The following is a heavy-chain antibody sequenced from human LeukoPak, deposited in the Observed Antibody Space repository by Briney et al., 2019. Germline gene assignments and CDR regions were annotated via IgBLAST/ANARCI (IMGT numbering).Heavy chain of an antibody. Sequence: EASVKVSCKASGYTFTGYYMHWVRQAPGQGLEWMGWINPNSGGTNYAQKFQGRVTTTRDTSISTAYMELSRLRSDDTAVYYCASGYYSSTSCPNFDYWGQGTLVTVSS. V-gene: IGHV1-2*02. CDR3: ASGYYSSTSCPNFDY. CDR1: GYTFTGYY. CDR2: INPNSGGT. D-gene: IGHD2-2*01. J-gene: IGHJ4*02.